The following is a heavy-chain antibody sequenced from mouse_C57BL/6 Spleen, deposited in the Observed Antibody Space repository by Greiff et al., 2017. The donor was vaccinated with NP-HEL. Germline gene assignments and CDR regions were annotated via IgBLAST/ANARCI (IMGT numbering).Heavy chain of an antibody. D-gene: IGHD1-1*01. CDR2: IYPGDGDT. J-gene: IGHJ4*01. Sequence: VQLQQSGPELVKPGASVKISCKASGYSFSSSWMNWVKQRPGKGLEWIGRIYPGDGDTNYNGKFKGKATLTADKSSSTAYMQLSSLTSEDSAVYFCARSSRITTVVAEMDYWGQGTSVTVSS. CDR1: GYSFSSSW. CDR3: ARSSRITTVVAEMDY. V-gene: IGHV1-82*01.